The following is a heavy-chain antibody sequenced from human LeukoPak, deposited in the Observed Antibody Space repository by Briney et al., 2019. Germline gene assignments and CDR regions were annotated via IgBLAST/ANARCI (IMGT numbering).Heavy chain of an antibody. V-gene: IGHV3-23*01. CDR3: AKPAVYYDILTGQYYFDY. CDR1: GFTVSSNY. CDR2: ISGSGGST. J-gene: IGHJ4*02. Sequence: PGGSLRLSCAASGFTVSSNYMSWVRQAPGKGLEWVSAISGSGGSTYYADSVKGRFTISRDNSKNTLYLQMNSLRAEDTAVYYCAKPAVYYDILTGQYYFDYWGQGTLATVSS. D-gene: IGHD3-9*01.